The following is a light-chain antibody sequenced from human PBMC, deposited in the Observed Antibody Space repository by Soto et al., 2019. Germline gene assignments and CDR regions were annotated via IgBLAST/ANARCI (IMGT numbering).Light chain of an antibody. Sequence: QSALTQPASVSGSPGQSITISCTGTSSDVGGYRFVSWYQHHPGEAPKLMIYEVSNRPSGVSNRFSGSKSGNTASLTISGLQAEDEADYYCSSYTSSSTYVFGTGTKLTVL. CDR3: SSYTSSSTYV. CDR1: SSDVGGYRF. J-gene: IGLJ1*01. V-gene: IGLV2-14*01. CDR2: EVS.